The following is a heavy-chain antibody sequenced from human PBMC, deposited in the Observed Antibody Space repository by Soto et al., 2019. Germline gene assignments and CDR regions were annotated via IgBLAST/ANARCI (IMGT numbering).Heavy chain of an antibody. V-gene: IGHV4-31*03. CDR1: GGSISSGGYY. CDR2: IYYSGST. Sequence: SETLSLTCTVSGGSISSGGYYWSWIRQHPGKGLEWIGYIYYSGSTYYNPSLKSRVTISVDTSKNQFSLKLSSVTAADTAVYYCARASVTTFYGMDVWGQGTTVTVSS. J-gene: IGHJ6*02. D-gene: IGHD4-4*01. CDR3: ARASVTTFYGMDV.